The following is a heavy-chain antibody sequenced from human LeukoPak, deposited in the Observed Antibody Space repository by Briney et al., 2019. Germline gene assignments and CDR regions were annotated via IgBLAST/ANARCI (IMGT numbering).Heavy chain of an antibody. Sequence: GRSLRLSCAASGFTFSIYSMNWVRQAPGKGLEWVSSISSSSSYIYYADSVKGRFTISRDNAKNSLYLQMNSLRAEDTAVYYCAREGTTYYYDSSGRPFDYWGQGTLVTVSS. CDR1: GFTFSIYS. CDR3: AREGTTYYYDSSGRPFDY. V-gene: IGHV3-21*01. J-gene: IGHJ4*02. CDR2: ISSSSSYI. D-gene: IGHD3-22*01.